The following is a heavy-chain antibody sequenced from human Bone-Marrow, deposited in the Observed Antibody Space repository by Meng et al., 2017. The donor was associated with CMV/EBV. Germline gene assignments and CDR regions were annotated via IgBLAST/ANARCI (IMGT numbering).Heavy chain of an antibody. V-gene: IGHV3-21*04. CDR1: GFTFSSYS. D-gene: IGHD5-18*01. J-gene: IGHJ6*02. CDR2: ISSSSSYI. CDR3: ASPRASYGPGTEYYYYGMDV. Sequence: GGSLRLSCAASGFTFSSYSMNWVRQAPGKGLEWVSSISSSSSYIYYADSVKGRFTISRDNSKNTLYLQMSSLRAEDTAVYYCASPRASYGPGTEYYYYGMDVWGQGTTVTVSS.